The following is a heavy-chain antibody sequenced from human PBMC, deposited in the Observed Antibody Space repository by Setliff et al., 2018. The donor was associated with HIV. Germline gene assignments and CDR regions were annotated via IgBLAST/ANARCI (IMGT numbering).Heavy chain of an antibody. CDR1: GYTFTSYG. CDR2: INPHSGNT. Sequence: ASVKVSCKASGYTFTSYGISWVRLAPGLGLEWMGWINPHSGNTDFAQRFQGRITMTRDTSINTVYMDQSRLTSDDTGIYYCARGGALSGFFFPNWLDPWGQGTLVTVSS. J-gene: IGHJ5*02. D-gene: IGHD6-19*01. V-gene: IGHV1-2*02. CDR3: ARGGALSGFFFPNWLDP.